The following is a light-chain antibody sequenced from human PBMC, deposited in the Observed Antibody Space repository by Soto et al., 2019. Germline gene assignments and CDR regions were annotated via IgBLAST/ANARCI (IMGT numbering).Light chain of an antibody. Sequence: EIVMTQSPATLSVSPGEGVTLSRRASQSVSSNLAWYQQKPGQAPRLLIFGASTRATGIPATFSGSGSGTEFTLTITSLQSEDFAVYYCKHYNTWPWTLGQGTKGNIK. CDR1: QSVSSN. CDR3: KHYNTWPWT. CDR2: GAS. J-gene: IGKJ1*01. V-gene: IGKV3-15*01.